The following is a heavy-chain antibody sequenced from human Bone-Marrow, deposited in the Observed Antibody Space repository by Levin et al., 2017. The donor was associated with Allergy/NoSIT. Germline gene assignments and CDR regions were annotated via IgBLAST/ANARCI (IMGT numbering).Heavy chain of an antibody. CDR2: IYYSGST. V-gene: IGHV4-59*01. CDR3: ARNIAAAGIQWFDP. D-gene: IGHD6-13*01. J-gene: IGHJ5*02. CDR1: GGSISSSY. Sequence: SQTLSLTCTVSGGSISSSYWSWIRQPPGKGLEWIGYIYYSGSTNYNPSLKSRVTISVDTSKNQFSLKLSSVTAADTAVYYCARNIAAAGIQWFDPWGQGTLVTVSS.